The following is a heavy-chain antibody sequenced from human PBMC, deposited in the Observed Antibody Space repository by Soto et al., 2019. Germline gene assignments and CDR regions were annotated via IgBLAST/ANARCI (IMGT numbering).Heavy chain of an antibody. Sequence: SGPTLVNPTETLTLTCTVSDFSVNSPKMGVSWIRQPPGKALEWLALIYWDDDKRYSPSLKSRLTITKDTSKNRVVLTMSNMDPVDTGTYYCAHRRIGPTSWFDPWGQGALVTVSS. CDR1: DFSVNSPKMG. D-gene: IGHD2-21*01. V-gene: IGHV2-5*02. J-gene: IGHJ5*02. CDR3: AHRRIGPTSWFDP. CDR2: IYWDDDK.